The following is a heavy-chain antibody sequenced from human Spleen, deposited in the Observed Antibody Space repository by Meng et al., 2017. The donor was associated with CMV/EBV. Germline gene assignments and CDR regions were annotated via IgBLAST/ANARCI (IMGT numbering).Heavy chain of an antibody. CDR3: VRDWSDASFWFDP. Sequence: GGSLRLSCAASGFQFNDFTMNWVRQAPGEGLDWVSSISSGSSFTYYADSLRGRFTISRDNAKNSLYLQINNLRAEDTAVYYCVRDWSDASFWFDPWGHGTLVTVSS. D-gene: IGHD3-3*01. V-gene: IGHV3-21*06. CDR1: GFQFNDFT. CDR2: ISSGSSFT. J-gene: IGHJ5*02.